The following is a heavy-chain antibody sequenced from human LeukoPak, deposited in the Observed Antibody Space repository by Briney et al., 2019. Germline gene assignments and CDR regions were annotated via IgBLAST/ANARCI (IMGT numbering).Heavy chain of an antibody. Sequence: PSETLSLTCAVYGGSFSGYYWSWIRQPPGQGLEWIGEINHSGSTNYNPSLKSRVTISVDTSKNQFSLKLSSVTAADTAVYYCAREEGWFDPWGQGTLVTVSS. CDR1: GGSFSGYY. J-gene: IGHJ5*02. V-gene: IGHV4-34*01. CDR3: AREEGWFDP. CDR2: INHSGST.